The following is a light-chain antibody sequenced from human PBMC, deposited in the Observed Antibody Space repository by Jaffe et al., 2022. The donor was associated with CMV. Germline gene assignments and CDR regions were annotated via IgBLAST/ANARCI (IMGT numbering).Light chain of an antibody. V-gene: IGKV3-15*01. CDR3: QQYNNWPQGDT. Sequence: ETVMTQSPVTLSVSPGERATLSCRASQSININLAWYQQKPGQAPRLLIYGASTRATDIPARFSGSGSETEFTLTISSLQSEDFAVYYCQQYNNWPQGDTFGQGTRLEIK. J-gene: IGKJ5*01. CDR2: GAS. CDR1: QSININ.